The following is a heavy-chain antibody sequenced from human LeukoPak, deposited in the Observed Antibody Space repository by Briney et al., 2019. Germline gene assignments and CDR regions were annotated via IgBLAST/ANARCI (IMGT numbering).Heavy chain of an antibody. CDR1: GYTFTSYG. V-gene: IGHV1-18*01. D-gene: IGHD3-22*01. CDR2: ISAYNGNT. Sequence: ASVKVSCKASGYTFTSYGISWVRQAPGQALEWMGWISAYNGNTNYAQKLQGRVTMTTDTSTSTAYMELRSLRSDDTAVYYCARVLFYYDSSGCHDYWGQGTLVTVSS. J-gene: IGHJ4*02. CDR3: ARVLFYYDSSGCHDY.